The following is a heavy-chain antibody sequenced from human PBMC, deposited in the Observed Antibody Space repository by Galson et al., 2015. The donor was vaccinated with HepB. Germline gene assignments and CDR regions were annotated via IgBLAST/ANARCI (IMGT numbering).Heavy chain of an antibody. J-gene: IGHJ4*02. CDR1: GFTFSSYA. D-gene: IGHD1-26*01. V-gene: IGHV3-30*04. CDR2: ISYDGSNK. CDR3: AREGRAVGGGDY. Sequence: SLRLSCAASGFTFSSYAMHWVRQAPGKGLEWVAVISYDGSNKYYADSEKGRFTISRGNSKNTLYLQMNSLRAEDTAVYYCAREGRAVGGGDYWGQGTLVTVSS.